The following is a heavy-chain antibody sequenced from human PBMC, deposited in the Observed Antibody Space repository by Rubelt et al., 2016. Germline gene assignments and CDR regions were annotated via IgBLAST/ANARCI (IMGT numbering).Heavy chain of an antibody. CDR2: VSYIGTT. V-gene: IGHV4-39*07. J-gene: IGHJ4*02. CDR3: ARTPSTWSRKIDY. D-gene: IGHD6-13*01. Sequence: QVQLQESGPGLVKPSETLSLTCTVSGGSISGSSHYWGWIRQPPGKGLEWIGRVSYIGTTYYNPSVKSRVTISVSTAKKQFSLKLNAVTAADTAVYYCARTPSTWSRKIDYWGQGTLVTVSS. CDR1: GGSISGSSHY.